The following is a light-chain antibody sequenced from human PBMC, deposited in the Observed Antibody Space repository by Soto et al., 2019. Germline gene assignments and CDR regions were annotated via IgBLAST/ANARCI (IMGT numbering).Light chain of an antibody. CDR2: DNN. V-gene: IGLV1-51*01. CDR3: GTWDSSLSARNWV. J-gene: IGLJ3*02. CDR1: SSNIGNNY. Sequence: QSALTQPPSVSAAPGQKVTISCSGSSSNIGNNYVSWYQQLPGTAPKLLIYDNNKRPSGIPDRFSGSKSGTSATLGITGLQTGDEADYYCGTWDSSLSARNWVFGGGTKLTVL.